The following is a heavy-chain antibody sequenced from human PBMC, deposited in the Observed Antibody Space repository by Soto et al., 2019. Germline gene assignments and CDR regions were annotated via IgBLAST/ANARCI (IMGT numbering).Heavy chain of an antibody. CDR2: IDHSGST. J-gene: IGHJ4*02. D-gene: IGHD6-13*01. Sequence: QVQLQESGPGLVKPSGTLSLTCAVSGGSISSSNWWRWVRQPPGKGLEWIGEIDHSGSTNYNPSLESRVTIPVDKSKDQFSLKLSSVAAADTAVYFWARGGSSSWPPFDYWGQGTLVTGSS. V-gene: IGHV4-4*02. CDR3: ARGGSSSWPPFDY. CDR1: GGSISSSNW.